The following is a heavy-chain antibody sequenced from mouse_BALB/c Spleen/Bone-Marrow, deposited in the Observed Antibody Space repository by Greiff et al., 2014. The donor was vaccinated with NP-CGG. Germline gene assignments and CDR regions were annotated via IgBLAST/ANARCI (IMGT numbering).Heavy chain of an antibody. J-gene: IGHJ4*01. V-gene: IGHV1S81*02. CDR1: GYTFNNYW. D-gene: IGHD1-1*01. Sequence: VQLQESGAELVKPGASVKLYCRASGYTFNNYWMHWVKQRPGQGLEWIGEINPTNGRSNYNEKFKRKATLTVDKSFSAAYMQLSSLTSEDSAVYYCARRGEYYGAMDYWGQGTSVTVSS. CDR2: INPTNGRS. CDR3: ARRGEYYGAMDY.